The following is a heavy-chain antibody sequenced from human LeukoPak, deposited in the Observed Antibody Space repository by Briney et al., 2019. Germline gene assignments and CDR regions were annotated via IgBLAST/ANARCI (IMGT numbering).Heavy chain of an antibody. CDR3: ASKFADYGYPYFDY. CDR2: IYYSGST. J-gene: IGHJ4*02. V-gene: IGHV4-39*07. CDR1: GGSISSSSYY. D-gene: IGHD5-18*01. Sequence: SETLSLTCTVSGGSISSSSYYWGWIRQPPGKGLEWIGSIYYSGSTYYNPSLKSRVTISVDTSKNQFFLKLSSVTAADTAVYYCASKFADYGYPYFDYWGQGTLVTVSS.